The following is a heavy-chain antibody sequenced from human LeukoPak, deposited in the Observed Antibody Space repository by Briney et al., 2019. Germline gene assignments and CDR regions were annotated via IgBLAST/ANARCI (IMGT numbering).Heavy chain of an antibody. V-gene: IGHV1-2*02. D-gene: IGHD5-18*01. CDR3: ARDQAAMVPFGFDY. CDR1: GYTFTGYY. CDR2: INPSSGGT. Sequence: ASVKVSCKASGYTFTGYYMHWVRQAPGQGLEWMGWINPSSGGTNYAQKFQGRVTMTRDTSISTAYMELSRLRSDDTAVYYCARDQAAMVPFGFDYWGQGTLVTVSS. J-gene: IGHJ4*02.